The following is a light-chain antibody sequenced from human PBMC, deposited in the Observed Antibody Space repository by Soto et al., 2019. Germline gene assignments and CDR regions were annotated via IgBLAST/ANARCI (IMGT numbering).Light chain of an antibody. Sequence: DIQMTQSPTSLSASVGDRVTITCRASQDIRNFVAWYQQKPGKAPKLLIYAASTLQSGVPSRFSGSGSGTDFTLTINSLQPEDVATYYWQKHNSAPFTFGPGTKVDIK. CDR2: AAS. J-gene: IGKJ3*01. V-gene: IGKV1-27*01. CDR1: QDIRNF. CDR3: QKHNSAPFT.